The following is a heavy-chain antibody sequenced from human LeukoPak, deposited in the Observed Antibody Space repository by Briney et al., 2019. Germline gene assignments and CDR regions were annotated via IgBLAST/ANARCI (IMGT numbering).Heavy chain of an antibody. J-gene: IGHJ6*02. V-gene: IGHV3-7*01. D-gene: IGHD1-26*01. CDR3: ARANSGNYYPYYGMDV. CDR1: GFTFSNYW. Sequence: PGGSLRLSCAASGFTFSNYWMSWIRQAPGKGLEWVANIKRDGSEKYCVDSVKDRFTISRDNAKNSLYLQMNSLRAEDTAVYYCARANSGNYYPYYGMDVWGQGTTVTVSS. CDR2: IKRDGSEK.